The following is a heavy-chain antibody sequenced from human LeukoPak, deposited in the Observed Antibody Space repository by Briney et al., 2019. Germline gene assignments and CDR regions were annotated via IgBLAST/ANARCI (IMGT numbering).Heavy chain of an antibody. D-gene: IGHD6-13*01. V-gene: IGHV1-2*02. Sequence: ASVKVSCKASGYTFTGYYMHWVRQAPGQGLEWMGWINPNSGGANYVQKFQGRVTMTRDTSISTAYMELSSLRFDDTAMYYCARGQQLNRFDPWGQGTLVTVSS. CDR3: ARGQQLNRFDP. CDR2: INPNSGGA. J-gene: IGHJ5*02. CDR1: GYTFTGYY.